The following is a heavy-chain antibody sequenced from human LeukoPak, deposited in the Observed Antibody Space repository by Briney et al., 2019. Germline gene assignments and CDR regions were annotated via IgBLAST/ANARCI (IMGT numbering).Heavy chain of an antibody. J-gene: IGHJ3*02. CDR1: GGSISSYY. CDR3: ARDWGVQLERRAFDI. D-gene: IGHD1-1*01. CDR2: IYTSGST. V-gene: IGHV4-4*07. Sequence: SETLSLTCTVSGGSISSYYWSWIRQPAGKGLEWIGRIYTSGSTNYNPSLKSRVTMSVDTSKNQFSLKLSSVTAADTAVYYCARDWGVQLERRAFDIWGQGTMVTVSS.